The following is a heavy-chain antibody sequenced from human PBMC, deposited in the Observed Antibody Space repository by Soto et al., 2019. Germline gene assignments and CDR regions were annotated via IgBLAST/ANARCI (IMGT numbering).Heavy chain of an antibody. CDR3: AKGYSYGVLEPLGY. J-gene: IGHJ4*02. Sequence: PGGSLRPSCAASGFTFDDYAMHWVRQAPGKGLEWVSGISWNSGIIDYADSVKGRFTISRDNAKNSLYLQMNSLRAEDTALYYCAKGYSYGVLEPLGYWGQGTLVTVSS. D-gene: IGHD5-18*01. V-gene: IGHV3-9*01. CDR2: ISWNSGII. CDR1: GFTFDDYA.